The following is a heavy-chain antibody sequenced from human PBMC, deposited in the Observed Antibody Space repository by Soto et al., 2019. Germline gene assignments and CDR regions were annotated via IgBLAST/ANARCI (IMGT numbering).Heavy chain of an antibody. D-gene: IGHD2-15*01. J-gene: IGHJ4*02. CDR2: ISYDGSNK. Sequence: GGSLRLSCAASGFTFSSYGMHWVRQAPGKGLEWVAVISYDGSNKYYADSVKGRFAISRDNSKNTLYLQMNSLRAEDTAVYYCAKDGGYCSGGSCYGGPLYFDYWGQGTLVTVSS. V-gene: IGHV3-30*18. CDR1: GFTFSSYG. CDR3: AKDGGYCSGGSCYGGPLYFDY.